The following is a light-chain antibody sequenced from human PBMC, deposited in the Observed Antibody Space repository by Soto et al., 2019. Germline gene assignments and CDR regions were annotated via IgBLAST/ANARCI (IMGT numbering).Light chain of an antibody. V-gene: IGKV3-20*01. J-gene: IGKJ2*01. CDR3: QQYGSSPPYT. Sequence: EIVMTQSPATLSVSPGEGATLSCRASQGIGDTLAWYQQKPGQTPRLLIYDTSSRASDIPDRFSGSGSGTDFTLTISRLEPEDFVVYYCQQYGSSPPYTFGQGTKLEIK. CDR2: DTS. CDR1: QGIGDT.